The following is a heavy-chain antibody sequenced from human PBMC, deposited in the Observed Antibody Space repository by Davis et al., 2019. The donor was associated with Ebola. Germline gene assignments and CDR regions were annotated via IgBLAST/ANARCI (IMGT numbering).Heavy chain of an antibody. J-gene: IGHJ5*02. CDR3: AREGGYSFGYWRYNWFDP. V-gene: IGHV4-34*01. D-gene: IGHD5-18*01. CDR2: INHSGSI. CDR1: DGSFSGYY. Sequence: MPSETLSLTCAVYDGSFSGYYWSWIRQPPGKGLEWIGEINHSGSINYNPSLKSRVTISVDTSKNQFSLKLSFVTAADTAVYYCAREGGYSFGYWRYNWFDPWGQGTLVTVSS.